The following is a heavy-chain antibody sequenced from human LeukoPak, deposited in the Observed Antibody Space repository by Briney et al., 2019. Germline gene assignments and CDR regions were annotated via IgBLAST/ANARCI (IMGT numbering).Heavy chain of an antibody. CDR3: AKDELEMATGWESYVY. J-gene: IGHJ4*02. Sequence: GGSLRLSCAASGFTFSSYAMSWVRQAPGKGLEWVSAISGSGGSTHYADSVKGRFTISRDNSKNTLYLQMNSLRAEDTAVYYCAKDELEMATGWESYVYWGQGTLVTVSS. CDR1: GFTFSSYA. V-gene: IGHV3-23*01. D-gene: IGHD5-24*01. CDR2: ISGSGGST.